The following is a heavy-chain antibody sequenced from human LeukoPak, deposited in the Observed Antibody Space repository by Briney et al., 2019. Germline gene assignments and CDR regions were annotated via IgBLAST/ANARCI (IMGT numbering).Heavy chain of an antibody. V-gene: IGHV1-69*05. Sequence: GASVKVSCKASGGTFSSYAISWVRQAPGQGLEWMGGIIPIFGSANYAQKFQGRVTMTRDTSTSTVYMELSSLRSEDTAVYYCARVQPGDYFDYWGQGTLVTVSS. D-gene: IGHD5-18*01. CDR3: ARVQPGDYFDY. CDR2: IIPIFGSA. J-gene: IGHJ4*02. CDR1: GGTFSSYA.